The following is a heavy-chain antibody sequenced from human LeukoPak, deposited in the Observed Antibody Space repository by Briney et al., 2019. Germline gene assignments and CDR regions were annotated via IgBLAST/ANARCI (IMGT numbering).Heavy chain of an antibody. CDR2: ISSSSSDI. CDR3: ATGYSGYHSNYYYMDV. CDR1: ESSFSRFG. D-gene: IGHD5-12*01. Sequence: GGSLRLSCAVSESSFSRFGMTWVRQAPGKGLEWVSSISSSSSDIYYVDSVKGRFTISRDNSKNSLYLQMNSLRAEDTAVYYCATGYSGYHSNYYYMDVWGKGTTVTVSS. J-gene: IGHJ6*03. V-gene: IGHV3-21*01.